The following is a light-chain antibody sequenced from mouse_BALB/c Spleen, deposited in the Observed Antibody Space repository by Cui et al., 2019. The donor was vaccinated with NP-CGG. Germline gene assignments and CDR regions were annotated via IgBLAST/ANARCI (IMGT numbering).Light chain of an antibody. J-gene: IGLJ1*01. CDR1: TGAVTTSNY. V-gene: IGLV1*01. CDR3: ALWYSNHWV. CDR2: GTK. Sequence: QAVVTPESALTTSPGETVTLTCRSSTGAVTTSNYANWVQEKPDHLFTGLIGGTKNRAPGVPARFSGSLIGDKAALTITGAQTEDETIYFCALWYSNHWVFGGGTKLTVV.